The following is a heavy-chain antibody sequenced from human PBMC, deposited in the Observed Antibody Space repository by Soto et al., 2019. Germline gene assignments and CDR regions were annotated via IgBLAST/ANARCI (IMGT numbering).Heavy chain of an antibody. Sequence: QLQLQESGPGLVKPSETLSLTCTVSGGSISSSSYYWGWIRQPPGKGLEWIGSIYNSGSTYYNPSLKSRVTISVDTSKNQFSLKLSSVTAADTAVYYCARLPFGYFDYWGQGTLVTVSS. J-gene: IGHJ4*02. CDR1: GGSISSSSYY. CDR3: ARLPFGYFDY. D-gene: IGHD3-16*01. V-gene: IGHV4-39*01. CDR2: IYNSGST.